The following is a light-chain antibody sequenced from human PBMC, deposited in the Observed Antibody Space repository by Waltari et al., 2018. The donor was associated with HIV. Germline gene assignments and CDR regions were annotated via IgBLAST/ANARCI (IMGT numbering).Light chain of an antibody. V-gene: IGLV2-23*02. CDR1: SSDVWSYNL. CDR3: CSYAGSSTSVV. Sequence: QSALTQSASVSGSPGQSITISCTGTSSDVWSYNLVSWYQHHPGKAPKLMIYEVNKRPSGFSNRFAGSKSGNTASLTISGLQAEDEADYYCCSYAGSSTSVVFGGGTKLTVL. CDR2: EVN. J-gene: IGLJ2*01.